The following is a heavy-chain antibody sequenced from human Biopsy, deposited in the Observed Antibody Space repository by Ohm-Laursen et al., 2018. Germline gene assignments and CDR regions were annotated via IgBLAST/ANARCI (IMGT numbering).Heavy chain of an antibody. CDR3: ARGTFRYDSSGYSWLDP. CDR2: IGTAADI. D-gene: IGHD3-22*01. CDR1: GFTFSSYD. V-gene: IGHV3-13*01. J-gene: IGHJ5*02. Sequence: GSLRLSCPASGFTFSSYDMHWVRQVPGKGLEWVSAIGTAADIYYSGSVKGRFTISRENAKNSLYLQMNSLRAGDTAVYYCARGTFRYDSSGYSWLDPWGQGTLVTVSS.